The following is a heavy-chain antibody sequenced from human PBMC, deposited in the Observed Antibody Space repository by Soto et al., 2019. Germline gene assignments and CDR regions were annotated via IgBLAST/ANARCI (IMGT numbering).Heavy chain of an antibody. Sequence: GFPRLSCAASGFTFSSYAMSWVRQAPGKGLEWVSAISGSGGSTYYADSVKGRFTISRDNSKNTLYLQMNSLRAEDTAVYYCSSVHRDGTHDYWGQGTLVTVSS. V-gene: IGHV3-23*01. CDR3: SSVHRDGTHDY. D-gene: IGHD1-1*01. CDR2: ISGSGGST. CDR1: GFTFSSYA. J-gene: IGHJ4*01.